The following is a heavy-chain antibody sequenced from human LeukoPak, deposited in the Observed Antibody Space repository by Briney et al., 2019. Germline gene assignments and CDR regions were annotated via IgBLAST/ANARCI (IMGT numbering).Heavy chain of an antibody. Sequence: GGSLRLSCAASGFTVSSNYMSWVRQAPGKGLEWVANMDQDGSEENYVDSVKGRFTISRDDAKNSLYLQMSSLRAEDTAVYYCARESTEERPGCWGQGTLVTVSS. J-gene: IGHJ4*02. V-gene: IGHV3-7*01. CDR3: ARESTEERPGC. CDR1: GFTVSSNY. D-gene: IGHD1-1*01. CDR2: MDQDGSEE.